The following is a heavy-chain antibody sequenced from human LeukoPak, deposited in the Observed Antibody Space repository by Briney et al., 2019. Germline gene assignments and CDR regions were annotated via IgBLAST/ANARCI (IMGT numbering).Heavy chain of an antibody. CDR2: IYYSGST. D-gene: IGHD2-21*02. J-gene: IGHJ6*03. CDR3: ARGASVVTAIQGYYYMDV. CDR1: GGSISSHY. V-gene: IGHV4-59*11. Sequence: SETLTLTCTVSGGSISSHYWSWIRQPPGKGPEWIGYIYYSGSTNYNPSLKSRVTISVDTSKNQFSLKLSSVTAADTAVYYCARGASVVTAIQGYYYMDVWGKGTTVTVSS.